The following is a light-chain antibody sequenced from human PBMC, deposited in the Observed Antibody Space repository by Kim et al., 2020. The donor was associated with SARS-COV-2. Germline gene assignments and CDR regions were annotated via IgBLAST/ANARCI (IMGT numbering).Light chain of an antibody. CDR3: CSYAGSFSWV. Sequence: GQSGTIACTGTSIDVGGYGLVSWYQQFPGKAPKLIIYDVYNRPSAVPDRFSGSKSGNTASLTISGLQTEDEADYYCCSYAGSFSWVFGGGTQLTVL. V-gene: IGLV2-11*01. J-gene: IGLJ3*02. CDR1: SIDVGGYGL. CDR2: DVY.